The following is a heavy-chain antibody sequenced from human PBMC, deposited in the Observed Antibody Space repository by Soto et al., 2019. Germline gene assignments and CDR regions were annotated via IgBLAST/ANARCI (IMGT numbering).Heavy chain of an antibody. V-gene: IGHV1-8*01. D-gene: IGHD3-10*01. CDR3: ARGGVFFFAAPTNPFDY. CDR2: MNPNSGNT. CDR1: GYTFTSYD. Sequence: ASVKVSCKASGYTFTSYDINWVRQATGQGLEWMGWMNPNSGNTGYAQKFQGRVTMTRSTSISTAYMELSSLRSEDTAVYYCARGGVFFFAAPTNPFDYWGQGTLVTVSS. J-gene: IGHJ4*02.